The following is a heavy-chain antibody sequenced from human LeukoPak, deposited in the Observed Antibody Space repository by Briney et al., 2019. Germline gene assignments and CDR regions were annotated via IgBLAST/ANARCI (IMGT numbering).Heavy chain of an antibody. CDR2: IYSGGST. D-gene: IGHD5-18*01. V-gene: IGHV3-66*01. Sequence: GGSLRLSCAASGFTVSSNYMSWVRQAPGKGLEWVSVIYSGGSTYYADSVKGRFTISRDNSKNTLYLQMNSLRAEDTAVYYCAAGYSYGYSDYYYGMDVWGQGTTVTVSS. CDR1: GFTVSSNY. CDR3: AAGYSYGYSDYYYGMDV. J-gene: IGHJ6*02.